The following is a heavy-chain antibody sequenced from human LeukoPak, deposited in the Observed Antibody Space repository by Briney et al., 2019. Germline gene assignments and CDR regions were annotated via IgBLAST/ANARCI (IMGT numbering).Heavy chain of an antibody. CDR1: GYTFTNNL. CDR3: ARDYTKNWCVDC. J-gene: IGHJ4*02. Sequence: ASVKVSCKASGYTFTNNLIHWVRQAPGQGLEWMSKINPGSGSATYAQKFQGRVTVSRDMSTNTVYMELSSLRSEDTAVYYCARDYTKNWCVDCWGQGTLVTVSS. D-gene: IGHD2-8*02. CDR2: INPGSGSA. V-gene: IGHV1-46*01.